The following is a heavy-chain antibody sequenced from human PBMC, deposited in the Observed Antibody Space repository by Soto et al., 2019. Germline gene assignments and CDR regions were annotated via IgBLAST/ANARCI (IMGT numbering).Heavy chain of an antibody. J-gene: IGHJ4*02. CDR1: GGTFGSYA. CDR2: IIPICGTA. Sequence: QVQLVQSGAEVKKPGSSVKVSCKASGGTFGSYAISWVRQAPGQGLEWMGGIIPICGTANYAQKFQGRVTITADESTSTAYLELSSLRSEDTAVYYCASHPRSLVVTASDYWGQGTLVTVSS. CDR3: ASHPRSLVVTASDY. V-gene: IGHV1-69*12. D-gene: IGHD2-21*02.